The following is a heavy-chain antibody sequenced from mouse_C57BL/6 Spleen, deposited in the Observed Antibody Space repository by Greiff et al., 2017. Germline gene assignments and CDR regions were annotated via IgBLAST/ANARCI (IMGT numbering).Heavy chain of an antibody. Sequence: EVKLVESGGGLVKPGGSLKLSCAASGFTFSSYAMSWVRQTPEKRLEWVATISDGGSYTYYPDNVKGRFTISRDNAKNNLYLQMSQLKSEDTAMYYCARDQGSYYDYGYYAMDYWGQGTSVTVSS. J-gene: IGHJ4*01. CDR3: ARDQGSYYDYGYYAMDY. CDR2: ISDGGSYT. D-gene: IGHD2-4*01. CDR1: GFTFSSYA. V-gene: IGHV5-4*01.